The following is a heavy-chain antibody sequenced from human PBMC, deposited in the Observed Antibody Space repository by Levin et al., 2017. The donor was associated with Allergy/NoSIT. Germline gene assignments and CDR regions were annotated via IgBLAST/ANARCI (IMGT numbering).Heavy chain of an antibody. CDR1: AGSLRNSY. Sequence: SQTLSLTCTVSAGSLRNSYWSWIRQPPGKRLEWIGYIFAGGPIHERTATRYNPSLESRVSISADSSKNEFSLNLSSVTAADTAIYYCARDFGGSYFDYWGPGTLVTVSS. D-gene: IGHD1-26*01. CDR2: IFAGGPIHERTAT. J-gene: IGHJ4*02. V-gene: IGHV4-59*01. CDR3: ARDFGGSYFDY.